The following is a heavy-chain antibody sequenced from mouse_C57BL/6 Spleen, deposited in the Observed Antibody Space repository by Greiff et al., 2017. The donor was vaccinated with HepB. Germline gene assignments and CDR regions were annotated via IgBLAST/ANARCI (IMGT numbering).Heavy chain of an antibody. CDR1: GFTFSSYA. D-gene: IGHD1-1*01. Sequence: EVQLVESGEGLVKPGGSLKLSCAASGFTFSSYAMSWVRQTPEKRLEWVAYISSGGDYIYYADTVKGRFTISRDNARNTLYLQMSSLKSEDTAMYYCTRGYGSSYRAWFAYWGQGTLVTVSA. CDR2: ISSGGDYI. CDR3: TRGYGSSYRAWFAY. J-gene: IGHJ3*01. V-gene: IGHV5-9-1*02.